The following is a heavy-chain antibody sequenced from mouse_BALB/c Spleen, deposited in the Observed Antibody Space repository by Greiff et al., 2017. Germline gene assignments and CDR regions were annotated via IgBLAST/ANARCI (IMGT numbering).Heavy chain of an antibody. CDR3: ARGREVRGEGHFDY. V-gene: IGHV5-6-5*01. J-gene: IGHJ2*01. CDR1: GFTFSSYA. Sequence: EVQRVESGGGLVKPGGSLKLSCAASGFTFSSYAMSWVRQTPEKRLEWVASISSGGSTYYPDSVKGRFTISRDNARNILYLQMSSLRSEDTAMYYCARGREVRGEGHFDYWGQGTTLTVSS. D-gene: IGHD2-14*01. CDR2: ISSGGST.